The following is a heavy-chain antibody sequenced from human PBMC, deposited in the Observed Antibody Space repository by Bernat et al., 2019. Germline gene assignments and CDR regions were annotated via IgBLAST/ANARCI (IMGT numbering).Heavy chain of an antibody. Sequence: EVQLVESGGGLVQPGRSLRLSCTASGFTFGDYAMSWVRQAPGKGLEWVGFIRSKANGGTTDCAASVKGRFTISRENSKSIAYLQMNSLKTEDTAVYYCTRDPMTTVTGYYYYYYMDVWGKGTTVTVSS. CDR1: GFTFGDYA. CDR2: IRSKANGGTT. V-gene: IGHV3-49*04. CDR3: TRDPMTTVTGYYYYYYMDV. D-gene: IGHD4-17*01. J-gene: IGHJ6*03.